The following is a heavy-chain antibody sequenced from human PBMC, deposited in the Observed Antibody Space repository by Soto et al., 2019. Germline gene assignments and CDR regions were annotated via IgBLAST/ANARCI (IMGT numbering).Heavy chain of an antibody. CDR2: ILVDGRT. CDR3: AKDRRAGGNSAFYFDF. J-gene: IGHJ4*02. CDR1: GFICGSYD. V-gene: IGHV3-23*01. D-gene: IGHD3-16*01. Sequence: GGSLRLSCAASGFICGSYDMSWVRQAPGKGLEWVSTILVDGRTFYVDSVKGRFTISRDSSQNTVYLQMNSLTAGDTAVYYCAKDRRAGGNSAFYFDFWGQGAQVTVSS.